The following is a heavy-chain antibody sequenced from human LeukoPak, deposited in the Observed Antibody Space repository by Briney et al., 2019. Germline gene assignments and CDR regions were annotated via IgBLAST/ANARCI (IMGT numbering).Heavy chain of an antibody. CDR2: FDPEDAEI. J-gene: IGHJ4*02. CDR1: GYTRTELS. D-gene: IGHD3-22*01. Sequence: ASVRVSCKFSGYTRTELSMHWVRQAPGKGLEWIGGFDPEDAEIIYAQKLQGRVTMTEDTSTDTAYMELSSLTSEDTAVYYCATSSSGYFGFDFWGQGTLVTVSS. V-gene: IGHV1-24*01. CDR3: ATSSSGYFGFDF.